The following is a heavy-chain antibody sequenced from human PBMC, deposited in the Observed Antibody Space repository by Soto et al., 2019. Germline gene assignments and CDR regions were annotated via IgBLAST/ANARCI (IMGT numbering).Heavy chain of an antibody. CDR3: ARGPSNYYDSSVGGMDV. CDR1: GGSFSGYY. V-gene: IGHV4-34*01. J-gene: IGHJ6*02. CDR2: INHSGST. D-gene: IGHD3-22*01. Sequence: TSETLSLTCAVYGGSFSGYYWSWIRQPPGKGLEWIGEINHSGSTNYNPSLKSRVTISVDTSKNQFSLKLSSVTAADTAVYYCARGPSNYYDSSVGGMDVWGQGTTVTSP.